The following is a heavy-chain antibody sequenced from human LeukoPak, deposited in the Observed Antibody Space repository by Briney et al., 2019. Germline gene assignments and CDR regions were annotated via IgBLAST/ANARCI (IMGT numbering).Heavy chain of an antibody. CDR1: GYTFTSYD. D-gene: IGHD3-22*01. J-gene: IGHJ4*02. Sequence: ASVKVSCKASGYTFTSYDINWVRQAPGQGLEWMGIINPSGGSTSYAQKFQGRVTMTRETSINTAYMELSRLRSDDTAVYYCARDRFSGSGYYPLSDYWGQGTLVTVSS. V-gene: IGHV1-46*01. CDR2: INPSGGST. CDR3: ARDRFSGSGYYPLSDY.